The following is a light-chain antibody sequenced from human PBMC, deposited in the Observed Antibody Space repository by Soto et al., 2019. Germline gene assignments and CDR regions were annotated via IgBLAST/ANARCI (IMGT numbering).Light chain of an antibody. J-gene: IGKJ1*01. CDR2: GAS. V-gene: IGKV3-11*01. Sequence: EVVLTQSPATLSLSPGERATLSCRASENVRTFVDWYQQKPGQAPRLLIYGASNRATGIPARFSGSGSGTDFTLTISNLEPEYFAVYYCQQHSHWPPWMFGQGTRVEIQ. CDR3: QQHSHWPPWM. CDR1: ENVRTF.